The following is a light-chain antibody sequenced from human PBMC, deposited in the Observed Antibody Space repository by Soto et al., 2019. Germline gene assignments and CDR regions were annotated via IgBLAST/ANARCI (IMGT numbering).Light chain of an antibody. V-gene: IGKV3D-20*01. J-gene: IGKJ3*01. CDR1: QSVRSNY. CDR3: QQYGSSQT. CDR2: DAS. Sequence: EIVLTQSPATLSLSPGERATLSCGASQSVRSNYVAWYQQKPGLAPRLLIYDASSRATGIPDRFSGSGSGTDFTLTISRLEPEDSPVYYCQQYGSSQTFGPGTKVDIK.